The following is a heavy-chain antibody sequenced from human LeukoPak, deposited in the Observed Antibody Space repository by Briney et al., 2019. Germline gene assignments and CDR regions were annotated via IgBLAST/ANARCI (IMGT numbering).Heavy chain of an antibody. CDR3: AAIGNSYYYDSSGYYYFDY. CDR1: GGSISSYY. V-gene: IGHV4-59*01. J-gene: IGHJ4*02. D-gene: IGHD3-22*01. Sequence: SETLSLTRTVSGGSISSYYWSWIRQPPGKGLEWIGYIYYSGSTNYNPSLKSRVAISVDTSKNQFSLKLSSVTAADTAVYYCAAIGNSYYYDSSGYYYFDYWGQGTLVTVSS. CDR2: IYYSGST.